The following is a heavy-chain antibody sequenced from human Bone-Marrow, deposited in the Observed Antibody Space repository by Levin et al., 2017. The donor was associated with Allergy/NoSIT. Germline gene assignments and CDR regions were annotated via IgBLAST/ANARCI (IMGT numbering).Heavy chain of an antibody. J-gene: IGHJ4*02. Sequence: ASVKVSCAASGFTVSSNYMSWVRQAPGKGLEWVSVIYSGGSTYYADSVKGRFTISRDNSKNTLYLQMNSLRAEDTAVYYCVGGGETIDYWGQGTLVTVSS. CDR3: VGGGETIDY. D-gene: IGHD3-16*01. V-gene: IGHV3-66*01. CDR2: IYSGGST. CDR1: GFTVSSNY.